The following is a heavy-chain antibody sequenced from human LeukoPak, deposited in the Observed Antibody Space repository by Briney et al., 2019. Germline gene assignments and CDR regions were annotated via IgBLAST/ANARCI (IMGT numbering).Heavy chain of an antibody. Sequence: SETLSLTCTVSGGSISSYYWSWIRQPPGKGLEWIGYIYYSGSTNYNPSLKSRVTISVDTSKNQFSLKLSSVTAADTAVYYCATRYRGSHYYYMDVWGKGTTVIVSS. CDR1: GGSISSYY. CDR3: ATRYRGSHYYYMDV. V-gene: IGHV4-59*01. CDR2: IYYSGST. D-gene: IGHD1-26*01. J-gene: IGHJ6*03.